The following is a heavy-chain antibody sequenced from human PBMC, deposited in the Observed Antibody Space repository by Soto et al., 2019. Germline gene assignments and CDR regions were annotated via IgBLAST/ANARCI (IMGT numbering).Heavy chain of an antibody. CDR1: GFTFSDYY. J-gene: IGHJ6*03. V-gene: IGHV3-11*01. CDR3: AGYCSSTSCYYYYYMDV. Sequence: QVQLVESGGGLVKPGGSLRLSCAASGFTFSDYYKSWIRQAPGKGLEWVSYISSSGSTIYYADSVKGRFTISRDNAKNSLYLQMNSLRAEDTAVYYCAGYCSSTSCYYYYYMDVWGKGTTVTVSS. D-gene: IGHD2-2*01. CDR2: ISSSGSTI.